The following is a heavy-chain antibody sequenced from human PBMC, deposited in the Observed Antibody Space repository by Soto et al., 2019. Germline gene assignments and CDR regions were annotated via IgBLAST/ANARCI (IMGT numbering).Heavy chain of an antibody. J-gene: IGHJ5*02. CDR3: ARVIAAAAPERYNWFDP. CDR2: ISAYNGNT. V-gene: IGHV1-18*01. Sequence: ASVKVSCKASGYTFTSYGISWVRQAPGQGFEWMGWISAYNGNTNYAQKLQGRVTMTTDTSTSTAYMELRSLRSDDTAVYYCARVIAAAAPERYNWFDPWGQGTLVTVSS. D-gene: IGHD6-13*01. CDR1: GYTFTSYG.